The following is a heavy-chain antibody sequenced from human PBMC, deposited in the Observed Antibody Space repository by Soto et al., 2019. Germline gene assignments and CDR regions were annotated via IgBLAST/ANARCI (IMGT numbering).Heavy chain of an antibody. V-gene: IGHV1-18*01. CDR3: ARDHADVLRYCDWFKFDY. Sequence: QVQLVQSGAEVKKPGASVKVSCKASGYTFTSYGISWVRQAPGQGLEWMGWISAYNGNTNYAQKLQGRVTMTTDTATSKANMELRNLRYDDTAVYYCARDHADVLRYCDWFKFDYWGQGPLVTVSS. D-gene: IGHD3-9*01. J-gene: IGHJ4*02. CDR1: GYTFTSYG. CDR2: ISAYNGNT.